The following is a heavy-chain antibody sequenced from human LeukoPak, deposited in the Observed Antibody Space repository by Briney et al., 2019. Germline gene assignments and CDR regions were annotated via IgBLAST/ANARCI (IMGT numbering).Heavy chain of an antibody. CDR1: GYTFTGYY. J-gene: IGHJ4*01. D-gene: IGHD2-2*01. CDR2: INPNSGGS. CDR3: ARGYCSGTSCYYFDY. V-gene: IGHV1-2*02. Sequence: ASVKVSCKPSGYTFTGYYMHWVRQAPGQGIEWMGWINPNSGGSHYAQKFQGRVTMPRDPSIRAVYMDLSRLRSDDAAVYYCARGYCSGTSCYYFDYWGQGTLVTVSS.